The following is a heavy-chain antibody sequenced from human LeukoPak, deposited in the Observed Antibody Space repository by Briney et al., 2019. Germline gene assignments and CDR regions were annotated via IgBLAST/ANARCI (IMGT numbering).Heavy chain of an antibody. V-gene: IGHV3-23*01. CDR3: AKDSITLIVVGIDY. CDR1: GFSFSSYA. Sequence: GGSLRLSCVASGFSFSSYAMNLVRQAPGKGLEWVSGISGSGDSTYYADSVKGRFTISRDNPKNTLYLQMNSLRAEDTAVYYCAKDSITLIVVGIDYWGQGTLVTVSS. J-gene: IGHJ4*02. D-gene: IGHD3-22*01. CDR2: ISGSGDST.